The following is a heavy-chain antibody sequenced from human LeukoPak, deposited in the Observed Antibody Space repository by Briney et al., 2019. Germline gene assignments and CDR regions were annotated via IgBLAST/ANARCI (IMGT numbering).Heavy chain of an antibody. J-gene: IGHJ4*02. CDR1: GFSLSSYA. CDR2: TSSSDAGK. D-gene: IGHD2-15*01. CDR3: AKAPVTSCRGAFCYPFDS. Sequence: GGSLRLSCTVSGFSLSSYAMSWVRRAPGKGLEWVSATSSSDAGKYYADSVRGRFTISRDISRNTMYLQMNSLRAEDAAVYYCAKAPVTSCRGAFCYPFDSWGQGTVVTVSS. V-gene: IGHV3-23*01.